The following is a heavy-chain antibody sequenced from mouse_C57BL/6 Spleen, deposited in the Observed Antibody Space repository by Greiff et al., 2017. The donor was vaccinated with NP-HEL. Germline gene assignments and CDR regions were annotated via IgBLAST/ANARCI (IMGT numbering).Heavy chain of an antibody. J-gene: IGHJ3*01. CDR2: IYPRSGNT. CDR3: ARSAQDEGSSWFAY. V-gene: IGHV1-81*01. Sequence: QVQLQQSGAELARPGASVKLSCKASGYTFTSYGIRWVKQRTGQGLEWIGDIYPRSGNTYYNEKFKGKATLTADKSSSTAYMGLRSLTSDDSAVYFGARSAQDEGSSWFAYWGQGTLVTVSA. CDR1: GYTFTSYG.